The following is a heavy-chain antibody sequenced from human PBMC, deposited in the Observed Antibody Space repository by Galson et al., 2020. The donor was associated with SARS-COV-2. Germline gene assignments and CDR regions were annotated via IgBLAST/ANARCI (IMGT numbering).Heavy chain of an antibody. CDR2: IKSKTDGGTT. V-gene: IGHV3-15*01. J-gene: IGHJ6*03. CDR1: GFTFSNAW. CDR3: TTELSSEYYYYYYMDV. Sequence: GGSLRLSCAASGFTFSNAWMSWVRQAPGKGLEWVGRIKSKTDGGTTDYAAPVKGRFTISRDDSKNTLYLQMNSLKTEDTAVYYCTTELSSEYYYYYYMDVWGKGTTVTVSS.